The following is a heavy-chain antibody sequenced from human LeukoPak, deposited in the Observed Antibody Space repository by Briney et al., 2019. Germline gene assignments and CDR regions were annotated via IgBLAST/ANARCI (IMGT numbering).Heavy chain of an antibody. J-gene: IGHJ4*02. Sequence: GSSVKVSCKASGYTFTNYAMNWVRQAPGQGLEWMGWIHPSTGNPTYAQGVTGRFVFSLDTSVSTTYLQISSLKAEDSAVYYCARADQRLGELSLLDYWGQGTLVTVSS. CDR1: GYTFTNYA. D-gene: IGHD3-16*02. CDR2: IHPSTGNP. V-gene: IGHV7-4-1*02. CDR3: ARADQRLGELSLLDY.